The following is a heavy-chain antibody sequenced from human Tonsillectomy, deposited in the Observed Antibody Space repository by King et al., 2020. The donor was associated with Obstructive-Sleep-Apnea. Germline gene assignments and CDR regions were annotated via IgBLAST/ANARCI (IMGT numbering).Heavy chain of an antibody. Sequence: MQLQESGPGLVKPSETLSLTCIVSGGSISTSSYFWGWIRQPPGKGLEWIGNIYYTGATYYNPSLKSRVTISVDTSKNQFSLRLRSVTAADTAVYYCARDFYGDYYFDYWGQGALVTVSS. D-gene: IGHD4-17*01. CDR2: IYYTGAT. J-gene: IGHJ4*02. CDR1: GGSISTSSYF. CDR3: ARDFYGDYYFDY. V-gene: IGHV4-39*07.